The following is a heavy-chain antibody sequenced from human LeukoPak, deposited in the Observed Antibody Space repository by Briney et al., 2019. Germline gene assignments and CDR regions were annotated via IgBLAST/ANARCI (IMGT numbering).Heavy chain of an antibody. V-gene: IGHV4-30-4*01. CDR1: GGSISSGDYY. D-gene: IGHD4-17*01. CDR2: IYYSGST. CDR3: AREGSRDYGDYAFRAYWFDP. Sequence: PSETLSLTCTVSGGSISSGDYYWSWIRQPPGKGLEWIGYIYYSGSTYYNPSLKSRVTISVDTSKNQFSLKLSSVTAADTAVYYCAREGSRDYGDYAFRAYWFDPWGQGTLVTVSS. J-gene: IGHJ5*02.